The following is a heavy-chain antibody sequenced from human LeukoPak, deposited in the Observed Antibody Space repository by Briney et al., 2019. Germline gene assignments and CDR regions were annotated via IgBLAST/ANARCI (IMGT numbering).Heavy chain of an antibody. CDR1: GFTFSSYG. D-gene: IGHD1-14*01. V-gene: IGHV3-33*06. CDR2: IWYDGSNK. Sequence: PGRSLRLSCAASGFTFSSYGRRWGRKAPGKGLEWVAVIWYDGSNKYYADSVKGRFTISRDNSKNTLYLQMNSLRAEDTAVYYCANPGGGWGQGTLVTVSS. J-gene: IGHJ4*02. CDR3: ANPGGG.